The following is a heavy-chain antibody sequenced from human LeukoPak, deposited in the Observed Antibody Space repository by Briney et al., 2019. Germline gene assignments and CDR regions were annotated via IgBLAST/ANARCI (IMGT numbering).Heavy chain of an antibody. V-gene: IGHV1-18*04. CDR3: ARGSVVNQPTLCSWFDP. Sequence: ASVKVSCKASGYTFTGYCMHWVRQAPGQGLEWMGWISAYNGNTNYAQKLQGRVTMTTDTSTSTAYMELRSLRSDDTAVYYCARGSVVNQPTLCSWFDPWGQGTLVSVSS. D-gene: IGHD2-15*01. J-gene: IGHJ5*02. CDR2: ISAYNGNT. CDR1: GYTFTGYC.